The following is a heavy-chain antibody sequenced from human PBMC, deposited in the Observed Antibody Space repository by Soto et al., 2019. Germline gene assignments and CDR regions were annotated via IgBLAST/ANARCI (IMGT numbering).Heavy chain of an antibody. CDR3: ARDPGTVVEPADMRYYYYGVDV. Sequence: SETLSLTCSVSGGSISSGYYYWSWIRQPPGKGLEWIGNIYYSGNTYYNPSLKSRLIISIDTSKNQFSLRLSAVTAADTAVYYCARDPGTVVEPADMRYYYYGVDVWGQGTTVTVSS. CDR2: IYYSGNT. CDR1: GGSISSGYYY. V-gene: IGHV4-30-4*02. J-gene: IGHJ6*02. D-gene: IGHD2-2*01.